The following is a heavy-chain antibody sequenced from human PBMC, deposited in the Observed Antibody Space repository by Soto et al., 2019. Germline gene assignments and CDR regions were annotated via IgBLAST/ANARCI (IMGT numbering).Heavy chain of an antibody. Sequence: QVQLVQSGAEVKKPGASVRVSCKASGYTFTSYGISWVRQAPGQGLEWMGWISVYNGNTNYAQKLQGRVTMTTDTSTSSAYMELRSLRSADTAVYYCARVAYYDILTGYRDNDAFDIWGQGTMVTVCS. V-gene: IGHV1-18*01. D-gene: IGHD3-9*01. CDR2: ISVYNGNT. CDR1: GYTFTSYG. J-gene: IGHJ3*02. CDR3: ARVAYYDILTGYRDNDAFDI.